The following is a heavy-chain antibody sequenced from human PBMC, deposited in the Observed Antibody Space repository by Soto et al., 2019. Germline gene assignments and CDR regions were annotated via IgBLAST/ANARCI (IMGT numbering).Heavy chain of an antibody. V-gene: IGHV3-30*18. CDR3: AKDPRRDNFDY. CDR1: GFTFSSYG. CDR2: ISYDGSNK. Sequence: QVQLVESGGGVVQPGRSLRLSCAASGFTFSSYGMHWVRQAPDKGLEWVAVISYDGSNKYYADSVKGRFTISRDNSKNTLYLQMNSLRAEDTAVYYCAKDPRRDNFDYWGQGTLVTVSS. J-gene: IGHJ4*02.